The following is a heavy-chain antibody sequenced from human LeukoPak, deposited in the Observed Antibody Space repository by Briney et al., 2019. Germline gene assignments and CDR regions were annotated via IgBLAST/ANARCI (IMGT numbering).Heavy chain of an antibody. Sequence: GGSLRLSCAAPGFDFSDFWMSWVRQALGKGLEGVANIKQDGSERYYLDSVKGRFTFSRDNARNSLYLQMNSLRAEDTAVYYCARGRGFSSGWPVDTFDFWGQGAMVTVSA. CDR1: GFDFSDFW. CDR3: ARGRGFSSGWPVDTFDF. D-gene: IGHD6-19*01. CDR2: IKQDGSER. V-gene: IGHV3-7*01. J-gene: IGHJ3*01.